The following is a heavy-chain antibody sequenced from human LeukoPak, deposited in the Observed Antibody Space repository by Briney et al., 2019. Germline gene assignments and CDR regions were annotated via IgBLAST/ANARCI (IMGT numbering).Heavy chain of an antibody. CDR3: AGKTRHGSRPVPYYFDY. CDR2: IYYSGST. CDR1: GGSISSGDYY. J-gene: IGHJ4*02. V-gene: IGHV4-30-4*01. D-gene: IGHD6-13*01. Sequence: SQTLSLTCTVSGGSISSGDYYWSWIRQPPGKGLEGIGYIYYSGSTYYNPSLKSRVTISVDTSKNQFSLKLSSVTAADTAVYYCAGKTRHGSRPVPYYFDYWGQGTLVTVSS.